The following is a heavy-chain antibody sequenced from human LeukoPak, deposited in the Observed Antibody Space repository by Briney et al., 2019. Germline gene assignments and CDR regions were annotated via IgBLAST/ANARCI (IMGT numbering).Heavy chain of an antibody. D-gene: IGHD3-3*01. V-gene: IGHV3-23*01. Sequence: PGGSLRLSCAASGFTFSSYAVSWVRQAPGKGLEWVSAISGSGGSTYYADSVKGRFTISRDNSKNTLYLQMNSLRAEDTAVYYCARSGTDDRAFPLRLAAFDIWGQGTMVTVSS. J-gene: IGHJ3*02. CDR3: ARSGTDDRAFPLRLAAFDI. CDR1: GFTFSSYA. CDR2: ISGSGGST.